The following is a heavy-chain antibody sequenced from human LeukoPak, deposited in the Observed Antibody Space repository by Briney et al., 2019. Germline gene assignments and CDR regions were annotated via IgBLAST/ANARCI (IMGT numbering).Heavy chain of an antibody. Sequence: PLETLSLTCTVSGGPISSGDYYWSWIRQPPGKGLEWIGYIYYSGSTYYHPSLKSRVTISVDTSKNQFSLKLSSVTAADTAVYYCARGVVVVPAATAGIWFDPWGQGTLVTVSS. J-gene: IGHJ5*02. V-gene: IGHV4-30-4*01. D-gene: IGHD2-2*01. CDR3: ARGVVVVPAATAGIWFDP. CDR2: IYYSGST. CDR1: GGPISSGDYY.